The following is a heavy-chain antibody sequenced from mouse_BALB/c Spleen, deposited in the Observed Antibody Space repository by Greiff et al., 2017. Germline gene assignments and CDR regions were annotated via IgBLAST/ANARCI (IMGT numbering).Heavy chain of an antibody. Sequence: VHVKQSGPELVKPGASVKMSCKASGYTFTSYVMHWVKQKPGQGLEWIGYINPYNDGTKYNEKFKGKATLTSDKSSSTAYMELSSLTSEDSAVYYCARELGLRRTWCAYWGQGTLVTVSA. J-gene: IGHJ3*01. D-gene: IGHD3-1*01. CDR1: GYTFTSYV. CDR2: INPYNDGT. V-gene: IGHV1-14*01. CDR3: ARELGLRRTWCAY.